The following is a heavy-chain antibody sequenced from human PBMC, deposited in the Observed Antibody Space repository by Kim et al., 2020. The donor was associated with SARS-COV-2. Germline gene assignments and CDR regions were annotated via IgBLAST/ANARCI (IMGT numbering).Heavy chain of an antibody. CDR3: VRKGIAVAPGAFDY. Sequence: YADSGKGRFTIPRDNSANRLFLHMNSLSAEDTVVYYCVRKGIAVAPGAFDYWGQGTLVTVSS. J-gene: IGHJ4*02. V-gene: IGHV3-33*02. D-gene: IGHD6-19*01.